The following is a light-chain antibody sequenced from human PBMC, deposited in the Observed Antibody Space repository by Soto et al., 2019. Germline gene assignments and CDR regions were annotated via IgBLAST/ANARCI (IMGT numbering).Light chain of an antibody. CDR2: EVS. Sequence: QCVLTQPPSASGSPGQSVTISCTGTSSDAGGCNYVSWYQQRPGKAPKLMIYEVSKRPSGVPDRFSGSKSGHTASLTVSGLQAEDEAAYYCSSCAGSTPVVFGGGTHLTVL. J-gene: IGLJ2*01. V-gene: IGLV2-8*01. CDR3: SSCAGSTPVV. CDR1: SSDAGGCNY.